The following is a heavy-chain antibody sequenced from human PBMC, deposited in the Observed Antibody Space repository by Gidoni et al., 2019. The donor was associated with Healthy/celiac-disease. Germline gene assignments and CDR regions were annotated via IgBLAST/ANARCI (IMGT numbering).Heavy chain of an antibody. Sequence: QVQLQQWGAGLLKPSETLSLTCAVYGGSFSGYYWSWIRQPPGKGLEWIGEINHSGSTNYNPSLKSRVTISVDTSKNQFSLKLSSVTAADTAVYYCARGLEGADSSGSHRGDYFDYWGQGTLVTVSS. D-gene: IGHD6-19*01. J-gene: IGHJ4*02. CDR2: INHSGST. CDR1: GGSFSGYY. CDR3: ARGLEGADSSGSHRGDYFDY. V-gene: IGHV4-34*01.